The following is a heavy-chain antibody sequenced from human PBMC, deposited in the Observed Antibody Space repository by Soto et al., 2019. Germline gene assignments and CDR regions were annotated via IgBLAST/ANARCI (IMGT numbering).Heavy chain of an antibody. CDR1: GGTFRNSA. CDR3: ARANDRPQLGGNYYYILDV. V-gene: IGHV1-69*12. J-gene: IGHJ6*02. CDR2: IMPIFRTP. Sequence: QVQLEQSGAEVKKPGSSVKVSCKASGGTFRNSAISWVRQAPGQGLEWMGGIMPIFRTPDYSQKFQGRVTITADESTSTAYMELSGLRSDDTAVYYCARANDRPQLGGNYYYILDVWGQGTTVTVSS. D-gene: IGHD1-1*01.